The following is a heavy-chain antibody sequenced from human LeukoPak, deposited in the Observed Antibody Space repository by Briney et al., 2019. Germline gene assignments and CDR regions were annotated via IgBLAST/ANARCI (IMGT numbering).Heavy chain of an antibody. Sequence: SQTLSLTCTVSGGSISSGSYYWSWIRQPAGKGLEWIGRIYTSGSTNYNPSLKSRVTISVDTSKNQFSLRLSSVTAADTAVYYCARSFDRPGIVGATYQHWGQGTLVTVSS. CDR2: IYTSGST. CDR1: GGSISSGSYY. CDR3: ARSFDRPGIVGATYQH. V-gene: IGHV4-61*02. D-gene: IGHD1-26*01. J-gene: IGHJ1*01.